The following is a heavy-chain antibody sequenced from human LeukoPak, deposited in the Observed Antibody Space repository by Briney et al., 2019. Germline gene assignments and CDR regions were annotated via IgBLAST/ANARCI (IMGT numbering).Heavy chain of an antibody. Sequence: SETLSLTRIVSGGSISNNVLWGWIRQPPGKGLEWIGSIYYSGSTYYSPSLKSRVTISVDTSKNQLSLKVRSVTAADTAVYYCARDYSGYGFDYWGQGTLVTVSS. CDR3: ARDYSGYGFDY. D-gene: IGHD5-12*01. CDR1: GGSISNNVL. CDR2: IYYSGST. J-gene: IGHJ4*02. V-gene: IGHV4-39*02.